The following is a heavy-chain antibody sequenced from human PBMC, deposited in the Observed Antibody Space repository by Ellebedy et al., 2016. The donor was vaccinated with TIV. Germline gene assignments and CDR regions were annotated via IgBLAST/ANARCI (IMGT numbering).Heavy chain of an antibody. CDR1: GYSFASQW. CDR3: ARLVLRTTSTRGDVFDI. J-gene: IGHJ3*02. Sequence: GESLKISCPGSGYSFASQWISWVRQVPGKGLEWMGRIDPGDSYINYRTPFQGHVTFSTDKSISTAYLQWGSLKASDTAMYYCARLVLRTTSTRGDVFDIWGQGTMVTVSS. CDR2: IDPGDSYI. V-gene: IGHV5-10-1*01. D-gene: IGHD2/OR15-2a*01.